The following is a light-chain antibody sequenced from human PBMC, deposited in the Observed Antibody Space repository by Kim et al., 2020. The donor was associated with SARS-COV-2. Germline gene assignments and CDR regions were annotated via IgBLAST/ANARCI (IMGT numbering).Light chain of an antibody. Sequence: AAPGQTGRSTCSGKILAKKGARWFQQKPCQAPVLVIYKDYERPSGIPERFSGSSSGTTVTLTISGAQVEDEADYYCFSAADNNWVFGGGTQLSVL. CDR1: ILAKKG. J-gene: IGLJ3*02. CDR3: FSAADNNWV. V-gene: IGLV3-27*01. CDR2: KDY.